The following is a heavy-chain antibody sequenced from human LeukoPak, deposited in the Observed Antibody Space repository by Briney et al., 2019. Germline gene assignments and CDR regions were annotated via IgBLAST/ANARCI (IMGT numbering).Heavy chain of an antibody. D-gene: IGHD1-14*01. Sequence: SETLSLTCAVYGGSFSGYYWSWIRQPPGKGLEWIGEINHSGSTNYNPSLKSRVTISVDTSKNQFSLKLSSVTAADTAVYYCARSDITTRWFDPWGQGTLVTVSS. CDR1: GGSFSGYY. V-gene: IGHV4-34*01. CDR3: ARSDITTRWFDP. J-gene: IGHJ5*02. CDR2: INHSGST.